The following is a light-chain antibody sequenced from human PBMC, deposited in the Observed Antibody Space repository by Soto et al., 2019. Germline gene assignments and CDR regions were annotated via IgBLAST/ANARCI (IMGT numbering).Light chain of an antibody. V-gene: IGKV3-11*01. CDR1: QNILSN. J-gene: IGKJ1*01. Sequence: EVVMTQPPSTLSVSPGERATLSCRASQNILSNLAWYQQKPGQAPRLLIYDASNRATGIPARFSGSGSGTDFTLTISSLEPEDFAVYYCQQRSNWPPWTFGQGTKVDVK. CDR3: QQRSNWPPWT. CDR2: DAS.